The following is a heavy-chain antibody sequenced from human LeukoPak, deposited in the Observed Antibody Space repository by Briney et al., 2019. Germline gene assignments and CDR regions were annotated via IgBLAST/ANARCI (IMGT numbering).Heavy chain of an antibody. V-gene: IGHV4-39*01. CDR2: IFYNGNT. CDR1: GAIIKREGFN. J-gene: IGHJ4*02. D-gene: IGHD3-3*01. CDR3: TRRPKEPGFWSGYVDS. Sequence: NPSETLSLTCSVSGAIIKREGFNWDWIRQPPGKGLEYIGSIFYNGNTYYNPSLESRVTISVDTSKNQFSLKLRSVTAADTAVYYCTRRPKEPGFWSGYVDSWGQGTLVTVSS.